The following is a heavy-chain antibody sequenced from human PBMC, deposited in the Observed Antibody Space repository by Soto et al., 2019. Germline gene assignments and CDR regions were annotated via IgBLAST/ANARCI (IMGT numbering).Heavy chain of an antibody. CDR1: GGSISSGYYY. J-gene: IGHJ6*04. D-gene: IGHD2-21*01. V-gene: IGHV4-30-4*01. Sequence: QVQLQESGPGLVKPSQTLSLTCSDSGGSISSGYYYWLWIRQPPGKGLEWIGNIYYSGNTYYNPSLKSRLIISIATSKTQFSLKVGSVTAADTSVYYCACASLFGMDVWGKGPTATVSS. CDR2: IYYSGNT. CDR3: ACASLFGMDV.